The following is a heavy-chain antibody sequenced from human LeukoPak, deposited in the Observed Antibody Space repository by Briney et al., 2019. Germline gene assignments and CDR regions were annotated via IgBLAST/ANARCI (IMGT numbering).Heavy chain of an antibody. CDR3: ARDPYLMVRGVKSLDY. Sequence: ASVKVSCKASGYTFTSYGISWVRQAPGQGLEWMGWISAYNGNTNYAQKLQGRVTMTTDTSTSTAYMELRSLRSDDTAVYYCARDPYLMVRGVKSLDYWGQGTLVTVSS. CDR2: ISAYNGNT. J-gene: IGHJ4*02. D-gene: IGHD3-10*01. CDR1: GYTFTSYG. V-gene: IGHV1-18*01.